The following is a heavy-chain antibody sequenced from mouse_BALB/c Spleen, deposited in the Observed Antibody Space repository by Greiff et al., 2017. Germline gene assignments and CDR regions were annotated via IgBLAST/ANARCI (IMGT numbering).Heavy chain of an antibody. D-gene: IGHD2-4*01. Sequence: QVQLQQSGAELARPGASVKLSCKASGYTFTSYWMQWVKQRPGQGLEWIGAIYPGDGDTRYTQKFKGKATLTADKSSSTAYMQLSSLASEDSAVYYCAHGLYDYDGAWFAYWGQGTLVTVSA. J-gene: IGHJ3*01. CDR1: GYTFTSYW. CDR2: IYPGDGDT. CDR3: AHGLYDYDGAWFAY. V-gene: IGHV1-87*01.